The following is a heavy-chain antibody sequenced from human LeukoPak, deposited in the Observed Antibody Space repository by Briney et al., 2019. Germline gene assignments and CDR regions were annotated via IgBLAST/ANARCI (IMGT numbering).Heavy chain of an antibody. Sequence: GGSLRLSCSASGFMVSNHWMHWVRQAPGKGLVWVSRINTDGSSTRYADSVKGRFTISRDSAKDTLDLQVNSCKAEDAAVCYCATDKNQGRQGLHVWGQGTTVSVSS. V-gene: IGHV3-74*01. J-gene: IGHJ6*02. CDR3: ATDKNQGRQGLHV. CDR2: INTDGSST. CDR1: GFMVSNHW. D-gene: IGHD1-14*01.